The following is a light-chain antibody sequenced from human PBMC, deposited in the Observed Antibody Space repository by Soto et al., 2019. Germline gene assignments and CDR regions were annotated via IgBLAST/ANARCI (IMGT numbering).Light chain of an antibody. CDR1: STSVGAGYD. CDR3: QTYDNSLTGYV. Sequence: QSVLTQPPSVSGAPGQRVTISCTGSSTSVGAGYDVHWYQHLPGTAPKLLIYGNNSRPSGVPDRFSGSKSGTSASLAITGLQAEDEADYYCQTYDNSLTGYVFGSGTQLTVL. CDR2: GNN. J-gene: IGLJ7*01. V-gene: IGLV1-40*01.